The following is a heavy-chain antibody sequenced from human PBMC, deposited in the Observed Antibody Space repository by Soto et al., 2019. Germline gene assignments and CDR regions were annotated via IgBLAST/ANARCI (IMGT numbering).Heavy chain of an antibody. J-gene: IGHJ6*02. CDR1: GGSISSGGYY. CDR3: ARVCGGDCHYGMDV. V-gene: IGHV4-31*03. D-gene: IGHD2-21*02. Sequence: QVQLQESGPGLVKPSQTLSLTCTVAGGSISSGGYYWTWIRQHPGKGLEWIGYIYYSGSTYYNPSLESRVTRSVDTSQNQCSRKLSSVTAADTAVYYCARVCGGDCHYGMDVWGQGTTVTVSS. CDR2: IYYSGST.